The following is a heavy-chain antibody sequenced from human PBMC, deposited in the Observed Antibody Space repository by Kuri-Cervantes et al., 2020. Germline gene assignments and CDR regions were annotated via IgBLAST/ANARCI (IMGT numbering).Heavy chain of an antibody. CDR1: GFTFSGSA. V-gene: IGHV3-30-3*01. CDR2: IAYDGSDD. Sequence: GGSLRLSCAASGFTFSGSAMHWVRQASGKGLEWVAVIAYDGSDDYCADSVKGRFTISRDNAKNTLYLQMTNLKTEDAAVYYCAILHCGSTRCSGDVWGQGTMVTVSS. D-gene: IGHD2-2*01. CDR3: AILHCGSTRCSGDV. J-gene: IGHJ4*02.